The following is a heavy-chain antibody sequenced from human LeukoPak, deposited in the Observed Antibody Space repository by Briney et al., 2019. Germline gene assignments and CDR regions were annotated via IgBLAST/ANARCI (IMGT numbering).Heavy chain of an antibody. D-gene: IGHD3-16*01. CDR3: ARHMTRGEGY. CDR1: GFTVSSNY. V-gene: IGHV3-66*04. J-gene: IGHJ4*02. CDR2: IYSGGST. Sequence: SRGSLRLSCAASGFTVSSNYMSWVRQAPGKGLEWVSVIYSGGSTYYADSVKGRFTISRDNSKNTLYLQMNSLRAEDTAVYYCARHMTRGEGYWGQGTLVTVSS.